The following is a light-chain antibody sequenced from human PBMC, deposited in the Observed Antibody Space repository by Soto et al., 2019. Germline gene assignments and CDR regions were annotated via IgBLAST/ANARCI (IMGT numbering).Light chain of an antibody. J-gene: IGKJ1*01. V-gene: IGKV3-20*01. CDR1: QSVSSNY. CDR3: QQYGGSPRT. Sequence: EIVLTQSPGTLSLSPGERATLSCRASQSVSSNYLAWYQQKSGQAPRLLIYCASSRATGIPDRFSGSGSGTDFTLTISRLEPEDFAVYYCQQYGGSPRTFGQGTKVEIK. CDR2: CAS.